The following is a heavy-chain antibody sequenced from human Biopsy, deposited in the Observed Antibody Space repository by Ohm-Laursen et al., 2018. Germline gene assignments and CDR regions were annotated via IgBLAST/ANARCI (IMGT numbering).Heavy chain of an antibody. CDR2: NIPILGTG. J-gene: IGHJ6*02. D-gene: IGHD1-26*01. CDR1: GGTFSNYG. V-gene: IGHV1-69*06. Sequence: GASVKVSCNAPGGTFSNYGVNWVRQAPGQGLEWLGGNIPILGTGNYAQKFQDRVTVAADTSTSTATMELRSLRSDDTAVYYCATKLTGYFHHWGQGTTVTVSS. CDR3: ATKLTGYFHH.